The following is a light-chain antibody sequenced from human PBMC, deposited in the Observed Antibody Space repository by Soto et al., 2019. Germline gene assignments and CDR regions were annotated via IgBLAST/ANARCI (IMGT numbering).Light chain of an antibody. Sequence: EVVMTQSPATLALSPGEKATLSCRASQSVSSYLAWSQQKPGQAPRLLIYDASNRATGIPARFSGSGSGTDFTLTISSLEPEDFAVYYCRQRNNWPPTFGQGTRLEIK. CDR1: QSVSSY. V-gene: IGKV3-11*01. J-gene: IGKJ5*01. CDR2: DAS. CDR3: RQRNNWPPT.